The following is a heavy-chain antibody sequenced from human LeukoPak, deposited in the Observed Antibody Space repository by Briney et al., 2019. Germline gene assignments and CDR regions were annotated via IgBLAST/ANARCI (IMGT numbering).Heavy chain of an antibody. CDR1: GFTFSNYG. Sequence: GGSLRLSCAGFGFTFSNYGMTWVRQAPGKGLEWVSAISGRGDTTRYGESVKGRFTVSRDNSQNTLYLEMTNLRAEDAAVYFCAMDPNGAYLGAFDFWGQGTLVTVSA. V-gene: IGHV3-23*01. D-gene: IGHD2-8*01. J-gene: IGHJ3*01. CDR3: AMDPNGAYLGAFDF. CDR2: ISGRGDTT.